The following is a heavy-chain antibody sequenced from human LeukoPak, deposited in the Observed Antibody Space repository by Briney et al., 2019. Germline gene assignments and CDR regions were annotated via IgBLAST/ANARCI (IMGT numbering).Heavy chain of an antibody. V-gene: IGHV3-21*01. CDR1: GFTFSSYE. CDR2: ISSSSSYI. D-gene: IGHD3-10*01. CDR3: ARGFGLAPYAFDI. Sequence: GGSLRLSCAASGFTFSSYELNWVRQAPGKGLEWVSSISSSSSYIYYADSVKGRFTISRDNAKNSLYLQMNSLRAEDTAVYYCARGFGLAPYAFDIWGQGTMVTVSS. J-gene: IGHJ3*02.